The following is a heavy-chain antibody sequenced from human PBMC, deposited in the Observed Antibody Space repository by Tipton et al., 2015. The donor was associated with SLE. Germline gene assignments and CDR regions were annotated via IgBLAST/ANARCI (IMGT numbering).Heavy chain of an antibody. J-gene: IGHJ4*02. V-gene: IGHV4-39*07. CDR2: IYYSGST. CDR3: VRLRSKVLIDY. Sequence: PGLVKPSETLSLTCTVSGGSVSSGSYYWAWIRQPPGKGPEWIGTIYYSGSTYYYPSLKSRITISVDTSKNQFSLEVRSVTAADTAVYYCVRLRSKVLIDYWGQGTLVTVSS. CDR1: GGSVSSGSYY. D-gene: IGHD2-8*01.